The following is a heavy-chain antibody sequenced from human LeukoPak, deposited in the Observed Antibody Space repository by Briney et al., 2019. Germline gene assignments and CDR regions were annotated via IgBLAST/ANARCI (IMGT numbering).Heavy chain of an antibody. Sequence: PSETLSLTRAVSGGSISSGGYSWSWIRQPPGKGLEWIGYIYHSGSTYYNPSLKSRVTISVDRSKNQFSLKLSSVTAADTAVYYCARVRGERYCSSTSCSLRPNWFDPWGQGTLVTVSS. CDR2: IYHSGST. J-gene: IGHJ5*02. CDR1: GGSISSGGYS. D-gene: IGHD2-2*01. V-gene: IGHV4-30-2*01. CDR3: ARVRGERYCSSTSCSLRPNWFDP.